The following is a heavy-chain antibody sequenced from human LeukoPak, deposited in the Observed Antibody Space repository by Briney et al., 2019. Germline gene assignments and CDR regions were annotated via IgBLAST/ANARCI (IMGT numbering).Heavy chain of an antibody. D-gene: IGHD3-22*01. J-gene: IGHJ4*02. CDR1: GSTFRSYA. CDR2: ISGSGGIT. CDR3: AKDYYDSSGYYLWDY. Sequence: GGSLRLSCVASGSTFRSYAMTWVRQAPGKGLEWVSAISGSGGITYYAASVKGRFTISRDNSKNTLYLQMNSLRAEDTAVYYCAKDYYDSSGYYLWDYWGQGTLVTVSS. V-gene: IGHV3-23*01.